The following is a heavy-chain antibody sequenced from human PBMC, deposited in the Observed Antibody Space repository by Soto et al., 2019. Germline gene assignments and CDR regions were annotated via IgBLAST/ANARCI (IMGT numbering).Heavy chain of an antibody. CDR2: IYPADSET. D-gene: IGHD2-2*01. V-gene: IGHV5-51*01. Sequence: PGESLKISCKASGYTFTNYRICWVRQMPVKGLEWMGLIYPADSETTYSPSFQGKVSMSADRSIRSAFLQWSSLKASDTAIYYCARHSTTSRWAAMDVWGQGTTVAVCS. CDR1: GYTFTNYR. J-gene: IGHJ6*02. CDR3: ARHSTTSRWAAMDV.